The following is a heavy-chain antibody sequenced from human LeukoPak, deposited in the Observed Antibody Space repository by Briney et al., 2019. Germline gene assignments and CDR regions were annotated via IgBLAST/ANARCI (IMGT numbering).Heavy chain of an antibody. D-gene: IGHD3-22*01. CDR1: GYTFTGYY. V-gene: IGHV1-2*02. Sequence: ASVKVSCKASGYTFTGYYMHWVRQAPGQGLEWMGWINPNSGGTNYAQKLQGRVTMTRDTSISTAYMELSRLRSDDTAVYYCASSFFYQYYYDSSGYADAFDIWGQGTMVTVSS. CDR2: INPNSGGT. CDR3: ASSFFYQYYYDSSGYADAFDI. J-gene: IGHJ3*02.